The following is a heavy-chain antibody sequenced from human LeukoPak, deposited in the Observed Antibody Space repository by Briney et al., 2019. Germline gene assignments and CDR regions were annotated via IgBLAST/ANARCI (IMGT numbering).Heavy chain of an antibody. Sequence: SETLPLTCTVSGGSISSRTYYWGWIRQPPGKGLEWIGSIYYSGSTYYNPSLKSRVSVSVDTSKNQFSLKVSSVTAADTAVYYCARLVGAATDPFDYWGQGTLVTVSS. V-gene: IGHV4-39*01. CDR2: IYYSGST. CDR1: GGSISSRTYY. J-gene: IGHJ4*02. D-gene: IGHD2-15*01. CDR3: ARLVGAATDPFDY.